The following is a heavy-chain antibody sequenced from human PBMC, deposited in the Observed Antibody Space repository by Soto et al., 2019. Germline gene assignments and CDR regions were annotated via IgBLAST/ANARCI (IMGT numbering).Heavy chain of an antibody. Sequence: SETLSLTCTVSGGSISSGDYYWNWIRQSPGKGLEWIGYIYYTGNTKYNPSLESRVTISVDTSKKQFFLKLNSVTPADTAVYYCAGGPYYFGLDVWGQGTTVTVS. CDR2: IYYTGNT. V-gene: IGHV4-61*08. CDR3: AGGPYYFGLDV. CDR1: GGSISSGDYY. D-gene: IGHD3-10*01. J-gene: IGHJ6*02.